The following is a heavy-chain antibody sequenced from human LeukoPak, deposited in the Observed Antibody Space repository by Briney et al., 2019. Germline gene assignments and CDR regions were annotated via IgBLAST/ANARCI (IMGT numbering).Heavy chain of an antibody. V-gene: IGHV3-66*04. J-gene: IGHJ4*02. CDR1: GFTVRNNY. Sequence: GGSLRLSCAASGFTVRNNYMSWVRQAPGKGLEWVSLIYSGGSTYYSDSVKGRFNISRDNSNNTVYLQMNSLRAEDTAVYYCAAQLWFGELLFDYWGQGTLVTVSS. CDR3: AAQLWFGELLFDY. D-gene: IGHD3-10*01. CDR2: IYSGGST.